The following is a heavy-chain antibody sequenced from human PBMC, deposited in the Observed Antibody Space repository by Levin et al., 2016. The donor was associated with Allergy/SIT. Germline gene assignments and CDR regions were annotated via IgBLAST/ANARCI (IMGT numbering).Heavy chain of an antibody. V-gene: IGHV1-3*01. Sequence: VRQMPGKGLEWMGWINPNSGGTNYAQKFQGRVTITRDTSASTAYMELSSLRSEDTAVYYCARDRGASYYYYYMDVWGKGTTVTVSS. CDR2: INPNSGGT. D-gene: IGHD3-10*01. J-gene: IGHJ6*03. CDR3: ARDRGASYYYYYMDV.